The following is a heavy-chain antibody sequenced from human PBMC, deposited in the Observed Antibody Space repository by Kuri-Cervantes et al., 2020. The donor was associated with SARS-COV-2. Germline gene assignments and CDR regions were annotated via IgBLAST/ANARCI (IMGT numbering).Heavy chain of an antibody. D-gene: IGHD6-19*01. CDR3: AKDGGVNSSGWYNWFDP. CDR2: INPSGGST. V-gene: IGHV1-46*01. CDR1: GYTFTSYY. J-gene: IGHJ5*02. Sequence: ASVKVSCKASGYTFTSYYMHWVRQAPGQGLEWMGIINPSGGSTSYAQKFQGRVTMTRDTSTSTVYMELSSLRSEDTAVYYCAKDGGVNSSGWYNWFDPWGQGTLVTVSS.